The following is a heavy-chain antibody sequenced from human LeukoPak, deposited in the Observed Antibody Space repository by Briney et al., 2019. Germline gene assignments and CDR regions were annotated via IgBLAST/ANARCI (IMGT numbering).Heavy chain of an antibody. V-gene: IGHV1-18*01. J-gene: IGHJ4*02. CDR2: ISAYNSNT. CDR1: GYTFTSYG. D-gene: IGHD2-21*01. CDR3: ARDCGGDCYLDY. Sequence: ASVKVSCKASGYTFTSYGISWVRQAPGQGLEWMGWISAYNSNTNYARKFQGRVTMTTDTSTSTAYMELRSLRSDDTAVYYCARDCGGDCYLDYRGQGTLVTVSS.